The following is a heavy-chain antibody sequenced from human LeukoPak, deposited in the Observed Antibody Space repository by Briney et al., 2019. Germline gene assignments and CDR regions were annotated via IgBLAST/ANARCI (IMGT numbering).Heavy chain of an antibody. CDR3: ARRIATGGTTIGY. D-gene: IGHD6-13*01. V-gene: IGHV1-8*01. CDR2: INPNSGNA. J-gene: IGHJ4*02. CDR1: GYTFTSYD. Sequence: ASVKVSRKSSGYTFTSYDINWVRQATGQGLEWMGCINPNSGNAGYAQKFQGRVTMNRNSSIIKVYMESRSLRSEDTAVYYCARRIATGGTTIGYWGQGTLVTVSS.